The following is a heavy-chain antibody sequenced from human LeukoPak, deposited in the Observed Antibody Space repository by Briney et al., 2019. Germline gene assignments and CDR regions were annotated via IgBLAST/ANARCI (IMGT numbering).Heavy chain of an antibody. CDR2: IYPCDSST. V-gene: IGHV5-51*01. CDR1: GYSFTSYW. Sequence: GESLKISCKGSGYSFTSYWIGWVRQMPGKGLEWMGIIYPCDSSTRYSPSLQGQVTISADKSISTAYLQWSSLEASDTAMYYCARRQTGAGESQYNWFDPWGQGTLVTVSS. CDR3: ARRQTGAGESQYNWFDP. J-gene: IGHJ5*02. D-gene: IGHD3-10*01.